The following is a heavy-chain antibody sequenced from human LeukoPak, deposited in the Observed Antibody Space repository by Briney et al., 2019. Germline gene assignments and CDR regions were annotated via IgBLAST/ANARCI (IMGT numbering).Heavy chain of an antibody. D-gene: IGHD3-22*01. CDR1: GYTFTGYY. J-gene: IGHJ3*02. V-gene: IGHV1-2*02. CDR3: ARLHYYDSSGYYPGRAFDI. CDR2: INPNINGT. Sequence: ASVKVSCKASGYTFTGYYIHWVRQAPGQGLEWMGWINPNINGTNYAQKFQGRVTMTGDRSISTAYMELSRLRSDDTAVYYCARLHYYDSSGYYPGRAFDIWGQGTMVTVSS.